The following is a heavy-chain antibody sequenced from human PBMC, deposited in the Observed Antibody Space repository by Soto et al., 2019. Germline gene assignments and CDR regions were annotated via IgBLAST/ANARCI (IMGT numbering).Heavy chain of an antibody. J-gene: IGHJ4*02. CDR3: ARHYGDVYDYPDY. Sequence: SETLSLTCPFSGGSFSPNYLSWIRQPPGKGLEWVGYIYYGGTTSYNPSLQSRVTISLETSKSQFSLSLSSLTAADTAVYYCARHYGDVYDYPDYWGQGTLVTVSS. CDR1: GGSFSPNY. CDR2: IYYGGTT. V-gene: IGHV4-59*08. D-gene: IGHD5-12*01.